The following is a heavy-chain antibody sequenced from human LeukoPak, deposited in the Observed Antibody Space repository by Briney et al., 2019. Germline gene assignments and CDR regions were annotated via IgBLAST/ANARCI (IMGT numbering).Heavy chain of an antibody. CDR2: INSDGSST. V-gene: IGHV3-74*01. Sequence: PGGSLRLSCAASRFTFSTYWMHWVRQAPGKGLVWVSRINSDGSSTGYADSVKGRFTISRDNSKNSLYLQMNSLRAEDTAVYYCARTNYCSGGSCTFDYWGQGTLVTVSS. D-gene: IGHD2-15*01. CDR1: RFTFSTYW. J-gene: IGHJ4*02. CDR3: ARTNYCSGGSCTFDY.